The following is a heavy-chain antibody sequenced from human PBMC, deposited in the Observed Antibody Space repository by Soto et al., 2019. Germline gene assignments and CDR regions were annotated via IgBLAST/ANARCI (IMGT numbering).Heavy chain of an antibody. V-gene: IGHV1-46*03. CDR1: GYTFTTNF. CDR3: ARALSDSDAFDF. J-gene: IGHJ3*01. CDR2: ISPGGGTT. Sequence: VQLVQSGAEVKKPGASVKISCKVSGYTFTTNFIHWIRQAPGQGLEWVGIISPGGGTTVYAQKFQGRVTMTRDTSTSTVYMELRNLRSEDTAVFYCARALSDSDAFDFWRQGTMVIVSS. D-gene: IGHD2-21*01.